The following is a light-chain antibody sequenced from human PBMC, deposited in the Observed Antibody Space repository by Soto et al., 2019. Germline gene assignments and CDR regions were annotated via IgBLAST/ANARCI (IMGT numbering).Light chain of an antibody. V-gene: IGKV3-15*01. Sequence: EVELTQSPATLSLSPGERATLSCRASQSVSSTLACYQQKPRQAPRLLIDSASTRATGIPAMCSGRGSGTEFTLTISSQQPDDVATYYYQQYKCFSLTFGGGTKV. CDR3: QQYKCFSLT. J-gene: IGKJ4*01. CDR2: SAS. CDR1: QSVSST.